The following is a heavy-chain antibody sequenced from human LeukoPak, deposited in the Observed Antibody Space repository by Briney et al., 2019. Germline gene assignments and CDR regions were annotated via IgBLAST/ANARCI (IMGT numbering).Heavy chain of an antibody. CDR1: GDSIRSYY. D-gene: IGHD2-2*01. CDR2: IYYSGST. V-gene: IGHV4-59*08. CDR3: ARLPYCSTTSCYYWFDP. Sequence: SETLSLTCTVSGDSIRSYYWSWIRQPPGKGREWIGYIYYSGSTKYNPSLKSRVTISVDTTKNQFSLKLSSVTAADTAVYYCARLPYCSTTSCYYWFDPWGQGTLVTVSS. J-gene: IGHJ5*02.